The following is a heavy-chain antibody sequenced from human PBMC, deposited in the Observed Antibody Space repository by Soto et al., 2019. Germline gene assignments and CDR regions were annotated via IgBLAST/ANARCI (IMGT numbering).Heavy chain of an antibody. Sequence: SETLSLTCAVSGGPIISSDWWSWVRQPPGKGLEWIGEIYHSGSTKYNPSLKSRVIISADTSQNQFSLDLTSVTATDTAVYFCARHPGYCSGGSCNGQYTLDVWGQGTTVTVSS. J-gene: IGHJ6*02. D-gene: IGHD2-15*01. CDR2: IYHSGST. V-gene: IGHV4-4*02. CDR3: ARHPGYCSGGSCNGQYTLDV. CDR1: GGPIISSDW.